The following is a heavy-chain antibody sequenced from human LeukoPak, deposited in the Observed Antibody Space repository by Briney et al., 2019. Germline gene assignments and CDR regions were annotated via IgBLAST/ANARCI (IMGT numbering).Heavy chain of an antibody. Sequence: GGSLRLSCAASGFTFSDYYMSWIRQAPGKGLEWVSYISSSGSTIYYADSVKGRFTISRDNAKNSLYLQMNSLRAEDTAVYYCASVGPTVTIPYLDYWGQGTLVTVSS. CDR1: GFTFSDYY. CDR2: ISSSGSTI. D-gene: IGHD4-11*01. J-gene: IGHJ4*02. V-gene: IGHV3-11*01. CDR3: ASVGPTVTIPYLDY.